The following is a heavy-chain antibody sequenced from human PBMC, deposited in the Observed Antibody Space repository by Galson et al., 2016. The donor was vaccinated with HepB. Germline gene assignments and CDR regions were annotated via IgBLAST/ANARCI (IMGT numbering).Heavy chain of an antibody. CDR1: GASISSGTYY. J-gene: IGHJ3*02. V-gene: IGHV4-39*01. CDR2: IYNSGST. CDR3: ARNTSVVLPTATNGPHAFDI. Sequence: QVQLQESGPGLVKPSETLSLTCTVSGASISSGTYYWAWIRQPPGRGLEWIGSIYNSGSTYYNPSLKSRVTISEDTPKQRCSLRRSSVTAEDTAGYYCARNTSVVLPTATNGPHAFDIWGQGTMVTVS. D-gene: IGHD2-2*01.